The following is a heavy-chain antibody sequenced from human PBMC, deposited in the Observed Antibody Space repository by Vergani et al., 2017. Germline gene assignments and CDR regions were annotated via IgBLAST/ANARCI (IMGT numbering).Heavy chain of an antibody. Sequence: QVQLVESGGGVVQPGRSLRLSCAASGFTFSSYGMPWVRQAPGKGLEWVAVISYDGRNKYYADSVKGRFTISRDNSKNTLYLQMNSLRAEDTAVYYCAKEMWAWRDYVVLVDYWGQGTLVTVSS. V-gene: IGHV3-30*18. D-gene: IGHD4-17*01. J-gene: IGHJ4*02. CDR2: ISYDGRNK. CDR1: GFTFSSYG. CDR3: AKEMWAWRDYVVLVDY.